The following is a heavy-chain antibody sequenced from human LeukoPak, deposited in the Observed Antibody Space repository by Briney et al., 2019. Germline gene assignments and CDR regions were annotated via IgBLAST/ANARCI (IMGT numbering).Heavy chain of an antibody. CDR1: GGSISSYY. CDR2: IYYSGST. V-gene: IGHV4-59*08. D-gene: IGHD4-23*01. Sequence: PSETLSLTCTVSGGSISSYYWSWIRQPPGKGLEWIGYIYYSGSTNYNPSLKSRVTISVDTSKNQFSLKLSSVTAADTAVYYCASGLYGGNSPQPFDYWGQGTLVTVSS. J-gene: IGHJ4*02. CDR3: ASGLYGGNSPQPFDY.